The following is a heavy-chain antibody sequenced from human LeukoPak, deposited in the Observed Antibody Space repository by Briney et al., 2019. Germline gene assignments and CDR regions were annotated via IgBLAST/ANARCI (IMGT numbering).Heavy chain of an antibody. D-gene: IGHD3-10*01. CDR2: ISGSGGST. J-gene: IGHJ4*02. Sequence: GGSLRLSCAASGFTFSSYAMSWVRQAPGKGLEWVSAISGSGGSTYYADSVKGRFTISGDNSKNTLYLQMNSLRAEDTAVYYCAKDTTMVRGVITYYFDYWGQGTLVTVSS. V-gene: IGHV3-23*01. CDR3: AKDTTMVRGVITYYFDY. CDR1: GFTFSSYA.